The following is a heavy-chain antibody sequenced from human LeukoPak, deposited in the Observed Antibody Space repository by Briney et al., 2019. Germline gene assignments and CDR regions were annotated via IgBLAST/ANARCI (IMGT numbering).Heavy chain of an antibody. CDR1: GGSFRSYA. J-gene: IGHJ4*02. CDR2: IIPVFGTV. CDR3: FYLSTGYVLDL. Sequence: SVNVSCKASGGSFRSYAISWVRQAPGQGLEWMGGIIPVFGTVTYGQKFQGRVTITADDSTSTAYMDLSSLRYEDTAVYYCFYLSTGYVLDLWGQGTLVTVSS. D-gene: IGHD3-22*01. V-gene: IGHV1-69*13.